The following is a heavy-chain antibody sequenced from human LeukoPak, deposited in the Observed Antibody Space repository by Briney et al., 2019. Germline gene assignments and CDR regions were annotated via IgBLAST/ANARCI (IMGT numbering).Heavy chain of an antibody. V-gene: IGHV1-2*02. CDR2: INPKTSGT. Sequence: GASVKVSCKASGYTFTGYYIHRVRQAPGQGLEWMGCINPKTSGTNYARKFQGRVTMTRDTSISTAYMELSRLRSDDTAVYFCARIDDYYDSSGRTSWFFDLWGRGTLVTVSS. D-gene: IGHD3-22*01. CDR1: GYTFTGYY. CDR3: ARIDDYYDSSGRTSWFFDL. J-gene: IGHJ2*01.